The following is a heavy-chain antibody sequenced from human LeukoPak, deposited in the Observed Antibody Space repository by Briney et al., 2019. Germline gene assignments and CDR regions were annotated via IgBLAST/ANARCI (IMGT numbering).Heavy chain of an antibody. J-gene: IGHJ4*02. CDR3: ARDISSGSPSIDY. CDR2: ISSSSTTI. D-gene: IGHD1-26*01. V-gene: IGHV3-48*02. Sequence: PGGSLRLSCAASGLTFSRYSLNWVRQAPGKGLEWVSYISSSSTTIYYADSVKGRFTISRDNAENSLYLQMNSLRDEDTAVYYCARDISSGSPSIDYWGQGTLVTVSS. CDR1: GLTFSRYS.